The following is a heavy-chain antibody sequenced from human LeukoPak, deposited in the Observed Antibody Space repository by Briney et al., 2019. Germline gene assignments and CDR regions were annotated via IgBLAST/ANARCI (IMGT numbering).Heavy chain of an antibody. J-gene: IGHJ6*02. Sequence: GGSLRLSCAASGFTFSSYSMNWVRQAPGKGLEWVSSISSSSSYIYYADSVKGRSTISRDNAKNSLYLQMNSLRAEDTAVYYCARVLASYSSSWYVRAVAGTFGGYYGMDVWGQGTTVTVSS. CDR2: ISSSSSYI. V-gene: IGHV3-21*01. CDR3: ARVLASYSSSWYVRAVAGTFGGYYGMDV. D-gene: IGHD6-13*01. CDR1: GFTFSSYS.